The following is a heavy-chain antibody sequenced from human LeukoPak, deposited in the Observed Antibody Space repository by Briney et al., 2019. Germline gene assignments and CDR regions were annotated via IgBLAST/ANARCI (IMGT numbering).Heavy chain of an antibody. Sequence: GGSLRLSCAASGFTFSSYWMSWVRQAPGKGLEWVANIKQDGSEKYYVDSVKGRFTISRDNAKNSLYLQMNSLRAEDTAVYYCARDRACHGSCPDYWGQGTLVTVSS. CDR3: ARDRACHGSCPDY. CDR2: IKQDGSEK. V-gene: IGHV3-7*01. D-gene: IGHD2-15*01. J-gene: IGHJ4*02. CDR1: GFTFSSYW.